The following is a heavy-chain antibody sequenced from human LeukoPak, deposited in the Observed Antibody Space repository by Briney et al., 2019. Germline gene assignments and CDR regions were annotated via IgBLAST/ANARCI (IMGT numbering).Heavy chain of an antibody. CDR2: INHSGST. D-gene: IGHD5-18*01. Sequence: SETLSLTCTVSGGSISSYYWSWIRQPPGKGLEWIGEINHSGSTNYNPSLKSRVTISVDTSKNQFSLKLSSVTAADTAVYYCARGLIQLWEYYFDYWGQGTLVTVSS. CDR3: ARGLIQLWEYYFDY. J-gene: IGHJ4*02. V-gene: IGHV4-34*01. CDR1: GGSISSYY.